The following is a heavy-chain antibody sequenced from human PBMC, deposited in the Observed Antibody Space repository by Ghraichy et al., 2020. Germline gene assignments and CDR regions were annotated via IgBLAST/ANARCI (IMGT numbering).Heavy chain of an antibody. CDR3: ARGTTAITADGFDI. CDR1: GGSISSRSFY. D-gene: IGHD4-17*01. Sequence: SETLSLICTVSGGSISSRSFYWGWIRQPPGKGLEWIGKIYYSGTTYYNPSLKSRVTISEDTSKNQVSLKLSSVTAADTAVYFCARGTTAITADGFDIWGQGTVVTVSS. V-gene: IGHV4-39*01. J-gene: IGHJ3*02. CDR2: IYYSGTT.